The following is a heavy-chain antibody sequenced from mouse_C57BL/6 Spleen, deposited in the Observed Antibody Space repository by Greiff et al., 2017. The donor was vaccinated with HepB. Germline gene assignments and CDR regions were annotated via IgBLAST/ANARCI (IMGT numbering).Heavy chain of an antibody. D-gene: IGHD2-4*01. CDR1: GYTFTSYW. CDR3: ARPYDYDRGYYFDY. J-gene: IGHJ2*01. V-gene: IGHV1-64*01. Sequence: QVQLQQPGAELVKPGASVKLSCKASGYTFTSYWMHWVKQRPGQGLEWIGMIHPNSGSTNYNEKFKSKATLTVDKSSSTAYMQLSSLTSEDSAVYYCARPYDYDRGYYFDYWGQGTTLTVSS. CDR2: IHPNSGST.